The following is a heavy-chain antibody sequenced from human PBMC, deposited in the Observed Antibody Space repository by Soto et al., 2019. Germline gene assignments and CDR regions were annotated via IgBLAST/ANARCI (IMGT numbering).Heavy chain of an antibody. D-gene: IGHD2-2*01. J-gene: IGHJ6*02. CDR2: ISGKNGNT. V-gene: IGHV1-18*04. CDR1: GYTFTSYG. CDR3: ARVSSAIVVVPDYGMDV. Sequence: GASVKVSCKASGYTFTSYGSSWVRQASGQGLEWMGWISGKNGNTNYAQKFQGRVTLTTDTSTSTAYLELRSLRSDDTAVYYCARVSSAIVVVPDYGMDVWGQGTTVTVSS.